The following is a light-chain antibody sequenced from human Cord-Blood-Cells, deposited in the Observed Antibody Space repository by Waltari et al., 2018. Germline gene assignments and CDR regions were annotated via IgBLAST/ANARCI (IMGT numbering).Light chain of an antibody. J-gene: IGLJ3*02. CDR2: EDN. CDR3: QSYDSSNQV. Sequence: TVTISCTRSSGSIASNYVQWYQQRPGSSPTTVIYEDNQRPSGVPDRFSGSIDSSSNSASLTISGLKTEDEADYYCQSYDSSNQVFGGGTKLTVL. CDR1: SGSIASNY. V-gene: IGLV6-57*01.